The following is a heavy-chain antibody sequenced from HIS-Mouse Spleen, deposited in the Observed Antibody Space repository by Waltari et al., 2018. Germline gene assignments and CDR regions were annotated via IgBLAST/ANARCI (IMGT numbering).Heavy chain of an antibody. D-gene: IGHD6-13*01. Sequence: EVQLVESGGGLVKPGGSLRLSCAASGFTFSSYSLNWVRQAPGEGLGWVSSISRSSSYIYYADSVKGRFTISRDNAKNSLYLQMNSLRAADTAVYYCAREIPYSSSWYDWYFDLWGRGTLVTVSS. CDR1: GFTFSSYS. CDR2: ISRSSSYI. CDR3: AREIPYSSSWYDWYFDL. J-gene: IGHJ2*01. V-gene: IGHV3-21*04.